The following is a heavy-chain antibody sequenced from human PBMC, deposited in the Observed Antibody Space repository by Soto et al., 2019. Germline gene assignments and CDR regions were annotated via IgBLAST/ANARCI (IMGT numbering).Heavy chain of an antibody. J-gene: IGHJ6*02. CDR1: GGTFSNYA. Sequence: QVQLEQSGAEVKKPGSSLKVSCKATGGTFSNYAISWVRQAPGQGLEWMAGLIPVYGTPSYAQRFQDRVTLMADEATTTAYMEVHSLRSEDTAIYYCSIVTAYGMDVWGPGTTVIVSS. CDR2: LIPVYGTP. D-gene: IGHD2-15*01. V-gene: IGHV1-69*01. CDR3: SIVTAYGMDV.